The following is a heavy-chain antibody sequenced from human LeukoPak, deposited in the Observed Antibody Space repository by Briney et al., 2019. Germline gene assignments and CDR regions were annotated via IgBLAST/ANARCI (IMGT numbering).Heavy chain of an antibody. D-gene: IGHD3/OR15-3a*01. CDR2: IKQDGSEK. V-gene: IGHV3-7*05. CDR3: ASTFGLGAF. Sequence: PGGSLRLSCAASGFTFSNYWMSWVRQAPGKGLEWVANIKQDGSEKNYVDSVKGRFTISGDNAKNSLYLQMNSLRAEDTAVYYCASTFGLGAFWGQGTLVTVSS. CDR1: GFTFSNYW. J-gene: IGHJ4*02.